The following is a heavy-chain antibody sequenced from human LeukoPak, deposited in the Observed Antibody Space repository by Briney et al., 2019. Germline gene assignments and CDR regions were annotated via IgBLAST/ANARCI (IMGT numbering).Heavy chain of an antibody. Sequence: PGGSLRLSCAASGFTFSDSYFYWLRQAPGKGLEWVSYISSSGSTIYYADSVKGRFTISRDNAKNTLYLQMNSLRAEGTAVYYCARVRRGTIFGVVMTFDPLDYWGQGTLVTVSS. CDR1: GFTFSDSY. J-gene: IGHJ4*02. CDR2: ISSSGSTI. D-gene: IGHD3-3*01. CDR3: ARVRRGTIFGVVMTFDPLDY. V-gene: IGHV3-11*04.